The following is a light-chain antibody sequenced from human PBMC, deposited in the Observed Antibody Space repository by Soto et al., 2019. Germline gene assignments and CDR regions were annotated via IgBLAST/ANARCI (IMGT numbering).Light chain of an antibody. CDR2: DVS. CDR1: SSDVGAYNY. CDR3: SSYTTSHTRV. V-gene: IGLV2-14*01. J-gene: IGLJ3*02. Sequence: QSALTQPASVSGSPGQSITISCTGTSSDVGAYNYVSWYQQHPGKVPKLMIFDVSNLPSVGISSRFSGSKSGNTASLTISGLQAEDEADYYCSSYTTSHTRVFGGGTKLTVL.